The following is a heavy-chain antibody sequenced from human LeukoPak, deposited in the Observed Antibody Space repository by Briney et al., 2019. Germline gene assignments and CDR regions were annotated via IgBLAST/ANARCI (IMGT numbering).Heavy chain of an antibody. V-gene: IGHV4-59*01. CDR3: ARGDFWSGYLFSKFGPTGWFDP. CDR1: GGSISSYY. D-gene: IGHD3-3*01. Sequence: SETLSLTCTVSGGSISSYYWSWIRQPPGKGLEWIGYIYYSGSTNYNPSLKSRVTISVDTSKNQFSLKLSSVTAADTAVYYCARGDFWSGYLFSKFGPTGWFDPWGQGTLVTVSS. J-gene: IGHJ5*02. CDR2: IYYSGST.